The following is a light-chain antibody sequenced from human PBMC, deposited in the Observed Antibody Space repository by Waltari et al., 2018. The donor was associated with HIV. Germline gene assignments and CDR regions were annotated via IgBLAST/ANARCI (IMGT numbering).Light chain of an antibody. CDR2: EVT. CDR3: SSYSATNTVV. V-gene: IGLV2-18*02. J-gene: IGLJ2*01. CDR1: NSAIGGYDR. Sequence: QSALTQPPSVSGSPGQSVTISCAGTNSAIGGYDRVSWYQQPPGTAPKPLIYEVTNRPSGLPGRFSAAKSGTTASLTISGLQAWDEGDYYCSSYSATNTVVFGGGTKLTVL.